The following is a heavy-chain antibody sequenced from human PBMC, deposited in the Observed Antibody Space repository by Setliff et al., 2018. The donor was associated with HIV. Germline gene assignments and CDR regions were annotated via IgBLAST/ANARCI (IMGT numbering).Heavy chain of an antibody. CDR1: GFDFSTYW. D-gene: IGHD6-13*01. V-gene: IGHV3-7*01. CDR2: IKLHGSEK. J-gene: IGHJ4*02. CDR3: ARGFTAAAGPTGY. Sequence: GGSLRLSCAGSGFDFSTYWMSWVRQAPGKGLEWVANIKLHGSEKYYVDSVKGRFTISRDDAKNSLYLQMNSLRAEDTAVYYCARGFTAAAGPTGYWGQGTLVTVSS.